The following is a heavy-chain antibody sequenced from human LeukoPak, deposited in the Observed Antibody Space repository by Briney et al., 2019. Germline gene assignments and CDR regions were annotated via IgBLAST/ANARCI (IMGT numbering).Heavy chain of an antibody. CDR2: ISPIFGTA. J-gene: IGHJ4*02. CDR1: GGTFINYA. V-gene: IGHV1-69*01. D-gene: IGHD6-19*01. Sequence: SVKVSCKASGGTFINYAISWVRQAPGQRLEWMGGISPIFGTADYAQKFQGRVTITADESTSTAYMELSSLRSEDTAMYYCARQGYSSGLEYYFDYWGQGTLVTVSS. CDR3: ARQGYSSGLEYYFDY.